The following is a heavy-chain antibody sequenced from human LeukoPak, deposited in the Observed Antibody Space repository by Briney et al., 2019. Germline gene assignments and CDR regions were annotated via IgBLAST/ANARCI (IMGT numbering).Heavy chain of an antibody. V-gene: IGHV1-69*13. D-gene: IGHD4-17*01. J-gene: IGHJ3*02. CDR1: GGTFSSYA. CDR2: IIPIFGTA. Sequence: SVKVSCKASGGTFSSYAISWVRQAPGQGLEWMGGIIPIFGTANYAQKFQGRVTITADESTSTAYMELSCLRSEDTAVYYCARPMTTVTTWPELDAFDIWGQGTMVTVFS. CDR3: ARPMTTVTTWPELDAFDI.